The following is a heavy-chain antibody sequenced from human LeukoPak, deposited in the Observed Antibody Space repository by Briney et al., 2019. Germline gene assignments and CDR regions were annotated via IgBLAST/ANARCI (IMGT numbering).Heavy chain of an antibody. CDR3: ARQVASAGTAGLDF. CDR2: IYSTGST. D-gene: IGHD6-13*01. J-gene: IGHJ4*02. V-gene: IGHV4-4*07. Sequence: SETLSLTCTVSGGSISSYYWSWIRQPAGKGLEWIGRIYSTGSTTYNPSLKSRVTMSVDTSKNQFSLRLRSVTAADTAVYYCARQVASAGTAGLDFWGQGALVTVSS. CDR1: GGSISSYY.